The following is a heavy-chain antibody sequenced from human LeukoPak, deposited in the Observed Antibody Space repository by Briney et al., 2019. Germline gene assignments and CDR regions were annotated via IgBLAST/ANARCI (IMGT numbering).Heavy chain of an antibody. J-gene: IGHJ3*02. CDR3: ARSFTTSAGAFDI. V-gene: IGHV6-1*01. D-gene: IGHD1-1*01. CDR2: TNYRSKWFN. CDR1: EDSVSTNIGA. Sequence: SQTLSLTCDISEDSVSTNIGAWHWIRQSPSRGLEWLGRTNYRSKWFNDYALSVKSRVSTNPDTSKNQFSLQLNSVTPEDTAVYYCARSFTTSAGAFDIWGQGTMVTVSS.